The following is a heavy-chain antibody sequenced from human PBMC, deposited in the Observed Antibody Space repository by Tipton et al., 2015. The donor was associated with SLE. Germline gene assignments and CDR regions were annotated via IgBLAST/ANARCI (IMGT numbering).Heavy chain of an antibody. CDR2: INHSGGT. D-gene: IGHD2-8*01. CDR3: ARRCGKGLYL. CDR1: GGSFSGYY. J-gene: IGHJ4*02. V-gene: IGHV4-34*01. Sequence: TLSLTCAAYGGSFSGYYWSWIRQPPGKGLEWIGEINHSGGTTYNSSLKSRVTMSIDTSKNQFSLRLNSVTAADTAMYYCARRCGKGLYLWGQGTLVTVSS.